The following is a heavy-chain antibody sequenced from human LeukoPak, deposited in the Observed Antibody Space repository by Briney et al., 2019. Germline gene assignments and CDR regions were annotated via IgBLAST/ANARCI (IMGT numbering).Heavy chain of an antibody. Sequence: GESLKISCAASGFTFSSFWMHWVRQAPGKGLVWVSRINSDGSSTGYADSVKGRFTISRDNTKNTLFLQMNSLRADDTAVYYCTRVTNDLPFDYWGQGSLVTVSS. D-gene: IGHD3-16*01. CDR3: TRVTNDLPFDY. V-gene: IGHV3-74*01. J-gene: IGHJ4*02. CDR2: INSDGSST. CDR1: GFTFSSFW.